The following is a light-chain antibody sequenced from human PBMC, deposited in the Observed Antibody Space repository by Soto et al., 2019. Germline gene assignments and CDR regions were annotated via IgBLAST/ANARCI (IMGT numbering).Light chain of an antibody. CDR2: KAS. J-gene: IGKJ1*01. Sequence: DIQMTQSPSTLSASVGDRVTITCRASQTISSWLAWYQQKPVKAPKLLIYKASTLESGVPSRFSGSGSGTDFTLTVTSLQPEDFATYYCQQYSYYATFGQGTKVEIK. V-gene: IGKV1-5*03. CDR3: QQYSYYAT. CDR1: QTISSW.